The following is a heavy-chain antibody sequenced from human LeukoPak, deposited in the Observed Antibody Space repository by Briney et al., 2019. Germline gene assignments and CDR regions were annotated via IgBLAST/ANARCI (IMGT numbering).Heavy chain of an antibody. CDR2: IRYDGSIK. V-gene: IGHV3-30*02. Sequence: GSLRLSCAASGFTFSNYGMHWVRQAPGKGLEWVAFIRYDGSIKHYADSVKGRFTISRDNAKNSLYLQMNSLRAEDTAVYYCAELGITMIGGVWGKGTTVTISS. CDR1: GFTFSNYG. J-gene: IGHJ6*04. CDR3: AELGITMIGGV. D-gene: IGHD3-10*02.